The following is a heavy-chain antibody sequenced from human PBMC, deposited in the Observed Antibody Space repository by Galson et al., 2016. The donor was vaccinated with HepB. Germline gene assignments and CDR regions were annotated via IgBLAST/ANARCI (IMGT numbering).Heavy chain of an antibody. D-gene: IGHD1-20*01. V-gene: IGHV3-48*02. CDR2: ITKDSSTV. Sequence: SLRLSCAASGFTFIDYSLNWVRQAPGKGLEWISYITKDSSTVYYADSVKGRFTISRDNAKKSVYLQMNSPRDEDTALYYCARDNWNARPGWYDPWGQGTLVTVSS. CDR3: ARDNWNARPGWYDP. J-gene: IGHJ5*02. CDR1: GFTFIDYS.